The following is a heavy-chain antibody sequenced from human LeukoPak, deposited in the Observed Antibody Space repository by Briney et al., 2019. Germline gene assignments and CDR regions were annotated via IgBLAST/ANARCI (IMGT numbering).Heavy chain of an antibody. CDR1: GFTFSDYY. Sequence: GGSLRLSCAASGFTFSDYYMSWIRQSPGKGLEWVSYISGSGSTIYYADSVKGRFTVSRDNAKNSLYLQVNSLRAEDTAVYYCARVVSENSGYQGYWGQGTLVTVSS. CDR3: ARVVSENSGYQGY. CDR2: ISGSGSTI. D-gene: IGHD3-22*01. J-gene: IGHJ4*02. V-gene: IGHV3-11*04.